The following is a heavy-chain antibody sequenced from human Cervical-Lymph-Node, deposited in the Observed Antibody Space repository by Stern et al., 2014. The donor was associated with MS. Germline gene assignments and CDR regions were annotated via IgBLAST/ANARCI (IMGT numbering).Heavy chain of an antibody. J-gene: IGHJ6*02. CDR3: AREHYYGAGSQHGMDV. D-gene: IGHD3-10*01. CDR2: IFSSGST. CDR1: SGSISSGGYD. Sequence: QLQLQESGPGLVKPSQTLSLTCTVSSGSISSGGYDWAWIRQYPRRGLEWIGHIFSSGSTFYNPSLKSRVTISLDTSKNQFFLRLTSVTAADTAVYYCAREHYYGAGSQHGMDVWGQGTTVTVSS. V-gene: IGHV4-31*03.